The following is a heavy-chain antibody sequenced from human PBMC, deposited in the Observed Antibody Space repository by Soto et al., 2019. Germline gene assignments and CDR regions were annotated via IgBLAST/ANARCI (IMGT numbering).Heavy chain of an antibody. CDR3: APDPIVGATRVGY. Sequence: GGSLRLSCAASGFTFSSYSMNWVRQAPGKGLEWVSSISSSSSYIYYADSVKGRFTISRDNAKNSLYLQMNSLRAEDTAVYYCAPDPIVGATRVGYWGQGTLVTVSS. D-gene: IGHD1-26*01. CDR1: GFTFSSYS. V-gene: IGHV3-21*01. CDR2: ISSSSSYI. J-gene: IGHJ4*02.